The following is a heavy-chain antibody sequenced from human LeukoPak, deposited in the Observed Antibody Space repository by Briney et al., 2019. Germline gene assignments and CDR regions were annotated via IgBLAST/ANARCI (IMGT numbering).Heavy chain of an antibody. Sequence: GGSLRLSCAVSGFTLSSYWMSWVRQAPGKGPEWVATIKQDGGEKNYVDSVKGRFTISRDNAKNSLSLQMSSLRAEDTAVYYCARARDTWRFDYWGQGSLVTVSS. CDR1: GFTLSSYW. CDR2: IKQDGGEK. CDR3: ARARDTWRFDY. D-gene: IGHD3-3*01. V-gene: IGHV3-7*05. J-gene: IGHJ4*02.